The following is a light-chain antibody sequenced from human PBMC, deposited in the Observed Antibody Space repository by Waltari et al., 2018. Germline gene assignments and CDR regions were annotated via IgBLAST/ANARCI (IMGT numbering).Light chain of an antibody. V-gene: IGLV2-11*01. Sequence: QSALTQPRSVSGSPGQSVTISCTGTSSDVGGYNYVSWYQQHPGKAPKLMIYDVSTRPSGVPDRFSGSKSVNTASLTISGLQAEDDADYYCCSYADRYTWVFGVGTKLTVL. CDR1: SSDVGGYNY. CDR2: DVS. CDR3: CSYADRYTWV. J-gene: IGLJ3*02.